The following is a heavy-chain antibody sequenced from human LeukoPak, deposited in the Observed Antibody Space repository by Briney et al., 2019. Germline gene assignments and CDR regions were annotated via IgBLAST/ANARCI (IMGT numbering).Heavy chain of an antibody. Sequence: SEPLSLPCAVYGEPFSGYYWSWLRQPTGKGLEWLGEFNHNGSPNYHPSLKCRVTISVDTSKNQFSLKLSSVTAADTAVYYCARTSHSGWGLGYWGQGTLVIVSS. CDR1: GEPFSGYY. CDR3: ARTSHSGWGLGY. J-gene: IGHJ4*02. V-gene: IGHV4-34*01. CDR2: FNHNGSP. D-gene: IGHD6-19*01.